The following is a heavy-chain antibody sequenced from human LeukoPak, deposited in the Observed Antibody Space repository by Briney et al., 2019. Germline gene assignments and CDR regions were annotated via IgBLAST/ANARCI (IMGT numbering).Heavy chain of an antibody. V-gene: IGHV4-4*07. CDR1: GGSFSIYY. D-gene: IGHD2-8*01. J-gene: IGHJ4*02. CDR3: ARGDYCTNGVCLFDY. CDR2: IYYSGST. Sequence: PSETLSLTCTVSGGSFSIYYWSWIRQPAGKGLEWIGSIYYSGSTYYNPSLKSRVTISVDTSKNQFSLKLSSVTAADTAVYYCARGDYCTNGVCLFDYWGQGTLVTVSS.